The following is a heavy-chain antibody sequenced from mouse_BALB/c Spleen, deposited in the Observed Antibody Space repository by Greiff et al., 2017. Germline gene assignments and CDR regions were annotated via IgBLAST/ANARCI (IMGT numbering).Heavy chain of an antibody. V-gene: IGHV2-9*02. J-gene: IGHJ4*01. D-gene: IGHD1-1*02. CDR1: GFSLTSYG. Sequence: VQRVESGPGLVAPSQSLSITCTVSGFSLTSYGVHWVRQPPGKGLEWLGVIWAGGSTNYNSALMSRLSISKDNSKSQVFLKMNSLLTDDTAMYYCAREAGWYYAMDYWGQGTSVTVSS. CDR2: IWAGGST. CDR3: AREAGWYYAMDY.